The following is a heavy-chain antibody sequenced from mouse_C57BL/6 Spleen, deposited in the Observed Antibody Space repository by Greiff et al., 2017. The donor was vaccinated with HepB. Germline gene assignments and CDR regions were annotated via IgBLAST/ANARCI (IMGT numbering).Heavy chain of an antibody. CDR1: GFSLTSYG. CDR2: IWGVGST. D-gene: IGHD2-1*01. J-gene: IGHJ4*01. CDR3: ARFYYGNYGYAMDY. V-gene: IGHV2-6*01. Sequence: VKLVESGPGLVAPSQSLSITCTVSGFSLTSYGVDWVRQSPGKGLEWLGVIWGVGSTNYNSALKSRLSISKDNSKSQVFLKMNSLQTDDTAMYYCARFYYGNYGYAMDYWGQGTSVTVSS.